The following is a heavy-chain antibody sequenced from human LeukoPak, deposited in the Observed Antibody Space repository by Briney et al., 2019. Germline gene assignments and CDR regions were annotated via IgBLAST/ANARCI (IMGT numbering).Heavy chain of an antibody. J-gene: IGHJ6*03. Sequence: GGTLRLSCEASGFTFSSYGMSWVRQAPGKGLEWVSAISDSGGSTYYADSVKGRFTISRDNSKNTLYLQMNSLRAEDTAVYYCARDPQFPDNYYYYMDVWGKGTTVTVSS. D-gene: IGHD1-14*01. CDR2: ISDSGGST. CDR1: GFTFSSYG. CDR3: ARDPQFPDNYYYYMDV. V-gene: IGHV3-23*01.